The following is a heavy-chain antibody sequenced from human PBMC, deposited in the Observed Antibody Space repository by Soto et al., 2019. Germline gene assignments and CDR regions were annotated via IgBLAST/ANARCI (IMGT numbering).Heavy chain of an antibody. CDR3: AKQPHFVAVAGNNWFDP. Sequence: QVQLVESGGGVVQPGRSLRLSCAASGFTFSSYGMHWVRQAPGKGLEWVAVISYDGSNKYYADSVKGRFTISRDNSKNTLYLQMNSLRAEDTAVYYCAKQPHFVAVAGNNWFDPWGQGTLVTVSS. J-gene: IGHJ5*02. D-gene: IGHD6-13*01. CDR2: ISYDGSNK. CDR1: GFTFSSYG. V-gene: IGHV3-30*18.